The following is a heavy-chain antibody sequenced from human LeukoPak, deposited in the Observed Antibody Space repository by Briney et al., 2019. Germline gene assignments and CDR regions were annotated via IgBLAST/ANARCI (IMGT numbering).Heavy chain of an antibody. CDR2: INPSGGST. CDR3: ARGGNTDWYFDL. CDR1: GYTFTSYY. V-gene: IGHV1-46*01. Sequence: ASVKVSCKASGYTFTSYYMHWVRQAPGQGLEWMGIINPSGGSTSYAQKFQGRVTMTRDTSTRTVYLELSSLRSEDTAVYYCARGGNTDWYFDLWGRGTQVTVSS. D-gene: IGHD4-23*01. J-gene: IGHJ2*01.